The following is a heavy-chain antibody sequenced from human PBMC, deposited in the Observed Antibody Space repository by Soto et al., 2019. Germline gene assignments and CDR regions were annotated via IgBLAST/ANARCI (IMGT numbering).Heavy chain of an antibody. Sequence: GGSLRLSCAASGFTVSTYGMHWVRQAPGKGLEWVAVIWYDGSKKYYADSVKGRFTISRDNSKNTLYLQMNSLRAEDTAVYYCATDYTYSMDVWGQGTTVTVSS. CDR3: ATDYTYSMDV. CDR2: IWYDGSKK. J-gene: IGHJ6*02. CDR1: GFTVSTYG. D-gene: IGHD3-16*01. V-gene: IGHV3-33*01.